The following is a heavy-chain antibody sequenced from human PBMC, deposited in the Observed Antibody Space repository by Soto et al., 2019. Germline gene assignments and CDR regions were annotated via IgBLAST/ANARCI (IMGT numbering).Heavy chain of an antibody. Sequence: EVQLVESGGGLVQPGGSLRLSCAASGFTFSYYWMHRVRQAPGQGLVWVSRIHSDGSSTTYADSVKGRFTISRDNAKNSLYLQMNSLRAEDTAVYYCARGDKGAFDMWGQGTMVSVS. CDR3: ARGDKGAFDM. CDR1: GFTFSYYW. V-gene: IGHV3-74*01. CDR2: IHSDGSST. D-gene: IGHD2-21*02. J-gene: IGHJ3*02.